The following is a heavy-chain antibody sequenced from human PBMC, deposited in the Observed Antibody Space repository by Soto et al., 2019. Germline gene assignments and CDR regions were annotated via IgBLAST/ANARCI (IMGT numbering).Heavy chain of an antibody. Sequence: EVHLVESGGGLVKPGGPLRLSCAASGFDFSTGGWSWARQAPGKGLEWVGRIKSKPDGGTTDYAAPVKGRFTISRDDSKNTLSLQMNSLKIEDTAVYYCSTDEWEWGQGTLVTVSS. CDR1: GFDFSTGG. CDR2: IKSKPDGGTT. V-gene: IGHV3-15*05. J-gene: IGHJ4*02. D-gene: IGHD1-26*01. CDR3: STDEWE.